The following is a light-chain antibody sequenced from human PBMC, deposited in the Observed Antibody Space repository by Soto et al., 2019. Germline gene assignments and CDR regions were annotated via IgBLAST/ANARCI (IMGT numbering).Light chain of an antibody. J-gene: IGKJ1*01. CDR3: QQRSNWPWP. V-gene: IGKV3-11*01. CDR2: DVS. CDR1: QSVSNC. Sequence: IVLPQTTDTLYLSPGERVTLSCRASQSVSNCLAWYQQKPGQPLRLLISDVSNRATGIPARFSGSGSGTEFTLTISSLQSEDFAVYYCQQRSNWPWPFGQGTKV.